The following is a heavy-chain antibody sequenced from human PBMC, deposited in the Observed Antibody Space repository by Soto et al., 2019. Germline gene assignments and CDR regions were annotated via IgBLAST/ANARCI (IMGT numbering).Heavy chain of an antibody. Sequence: PGKGLEWVSSISSSSSYRYYADSVKGRFTISRDNAKNSLYLQMNSLRAEDTAVYYCARTLAAFDIWGQGTMVTVSS. CDR3: ARTLAAFDI. V-gene: IGHV3-21*01. CDR2: ISSSSSYR. J-gene: IGHJ3*02.